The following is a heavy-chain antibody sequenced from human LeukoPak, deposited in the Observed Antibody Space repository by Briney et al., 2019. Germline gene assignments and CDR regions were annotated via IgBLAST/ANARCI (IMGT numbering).Heavy chain of an antibody. CDR3: AKGRPGSGWNDAFDI. Sequence: GGSLRLSCAASGFSVRTYWMSWVRQAPGKGLVWLSRISSDGTITSYADAVKGRFTLSRDSAKNTLYLQMNSLRAEDTALYYCAKGRPGSGWNDAFDIWGQGTMVTVSS. CDR1: GFSVRTYW. V-gene: IGHV3-74*01. J-gene: IGHJ3*02. CDR2: ISSDGTIT. D-gene: IGHD6-19*01.